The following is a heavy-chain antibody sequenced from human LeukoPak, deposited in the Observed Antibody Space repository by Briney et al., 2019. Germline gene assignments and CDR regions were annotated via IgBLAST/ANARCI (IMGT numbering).Heavy chain of an antibody. CDR3: AKGSRDSRPYYFDF. D-gene: IGHD2-21*01. J-gene: IGHJ4*02. V-gene: IGHV3-23*01. Sequence: GGSLRLSCAASGFTFSNSWMTWVRQAPGKVLEWVSAITGSGGDTYHADSVKGRFTISRDNSKNTLYFQMNGLRAEDTAVYYCAKGSRDSRPYYFDFWGQGTLVTVSS. CDR1: GFTFSNSW. CDR2: ITGSGGDT.